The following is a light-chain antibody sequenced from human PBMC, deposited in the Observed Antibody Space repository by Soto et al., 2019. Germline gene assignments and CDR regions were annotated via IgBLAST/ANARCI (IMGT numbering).Light chain of an antibody. CDR3: QHTYNTPSS. CDR1: QSITTY. Sequence: DIQMTQSPSSLSASVGDRVIITCRANQSITTYLSWYQQKPGKAPKLLIYGVSTLLSGVPSRFSGSGSGTDFTLTISGLQREDFASYYCQHTYNTPSSFGGGTKVDIK. CDR2: GVS. J-gene: IGKJ4*01. V-gene: IGKV1-39*01.